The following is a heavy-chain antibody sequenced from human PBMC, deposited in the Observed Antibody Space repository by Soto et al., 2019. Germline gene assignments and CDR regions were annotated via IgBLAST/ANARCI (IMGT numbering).Heavy chain of an antibody. CDR1: GFTFSSYA. V-gene: IGHV3-23*01. J-gene: IGHJ4*02. CDR3: AKGSPTIAAAGSAVDY. D-gene: IGHD6-13*01. Sequence: GGSLRLSCAASGFTFSSYAMSWVRQAPGKGLEWVSAISGGGGSTYYADSVKGRFTISRDNSKNTLYLQMNSLRAEDTAVYYCAKGSPTIAAAGSAVDYWGQGTLVTFSS. CDR2: ISGGGGST.